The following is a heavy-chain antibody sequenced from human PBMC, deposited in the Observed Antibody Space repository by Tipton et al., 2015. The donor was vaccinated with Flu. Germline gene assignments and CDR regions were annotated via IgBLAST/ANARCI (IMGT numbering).Heavy chain of an antibody. CDR2: IYPGDSDT. D-gene: IGHD2-2*01. V-gene: IGHV5-51*01. J-gene: IGHJ6*02. CDR3: ARRRRYCSSTSCQEGYYYYGMDV. Sequence: EVQLVQSGAEVKKPGESLKISCKGSGYSFTSYWIGWVRQMPGKGLEWMGIIYPGDSDTRYSPSFQGQVTISADKSISTAYLQWSSLKASDTAMYYCARRRRYCSSTSCQEGYYYYGMDVWGQGTTVTVSS. CDR1: GYSFTSYW.